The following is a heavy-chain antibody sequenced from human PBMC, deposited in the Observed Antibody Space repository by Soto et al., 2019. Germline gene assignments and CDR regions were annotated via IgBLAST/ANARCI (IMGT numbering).Heavy chain of an antibody. CDR2: ISAYNGNT. J-gene: IGHJ6*02. D-gene: IGHD3-22*01. V-gene: IGHV1-18*01. CDR3: ARDLMEWYDSENYYGMDV. Sequence: ASVKVSCKASGYTFTSYGISWVRQAPGQGLEWMGWISAYNGNTNYAQKLQGRVTMTTDTSTSTAYMELRSLRSDDTAVYYCARDLMEWYDSENYYGMDVWGQGTTVTVSS. CDR1: GYTFTSYG.